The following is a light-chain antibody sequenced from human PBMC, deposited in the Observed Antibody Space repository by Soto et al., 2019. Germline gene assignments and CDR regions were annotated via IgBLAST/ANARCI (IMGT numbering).Light chain of an antibody. CDR3: VLYMGGAIL. Sequence: QTVVTQEPSFSVSPGGTVTLTCGLSSGSVSTTYYPSWYQQTPGQAPRTLIYSTSTRSSGVPDRFSGSILGNKAALTITGAQADDESDYYCVLYMGGAILFGGGTKLTVL. CDR1: SGSVSTTYY. V-gene: IGLV8-61*01. CDR2: STS. J-gene: IGLJ3*02.